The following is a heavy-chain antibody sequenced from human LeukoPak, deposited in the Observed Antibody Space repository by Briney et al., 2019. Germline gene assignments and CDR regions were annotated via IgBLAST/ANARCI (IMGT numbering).Heavy chain of an antibody. Sequence: TGGSLRLSCAASGFTFSSYAMSWVRQAPGKGLEWVSAISGSGGSTYYADSVKGRFTISRDNSKNTLYLQMNSLRAEDTAVYYCAKTGRLDDDILTGYYLDAFDIWGQGTMVTVSS. J-gene: IGHJ3*02. CDR3: AKTGRLDDDILTGYYLDAFDI. D-gene: IGHD3-9*01. V-gene: IGHV3-23*01. CDR1: GFTFSSYA. CDR2: ISGSGGST.